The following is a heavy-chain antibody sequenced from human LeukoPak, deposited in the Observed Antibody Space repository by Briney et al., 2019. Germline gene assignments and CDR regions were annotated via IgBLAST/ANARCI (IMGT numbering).Heavy chain of an antibody. Sequence: GGSLRLSCAASGFTFSSYSMNWVRQAPGKGLEWVSSISSSSSYIYYADSVKGRFTISGDNAKNSLYLQMNSLRAEDTAVYYCARDVGLRYFDAFDIWGQGTMVTVSS. J-gene: IGHJ3*02. CDR3: ARDVGLRYFDAFDI. CDR1: GFTFSSYS. CDR2: ISSSSSYI. D-gene: IGHD3-9*01. V-gene: IGHV3-21*01.